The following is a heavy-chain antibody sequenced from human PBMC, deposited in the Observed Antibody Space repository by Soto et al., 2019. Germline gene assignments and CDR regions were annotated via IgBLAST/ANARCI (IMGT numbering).Heavy chain of an antibody. J-gene: IGHJ4*02. CDR2: IYYSGST. CDR3: ARERITMVRGVIRRARTFDY. V-gene: IGHV4-31*02. D-gene: IGHD3-10*01. Sequence: PGKGLEWIGYIYYSGSTYYNPSLKSRVTISVDTSKNQFSLKLSSVTAADTAVYYCARERITMVRGVIRRARTFDYWGQGTLVTVSS.